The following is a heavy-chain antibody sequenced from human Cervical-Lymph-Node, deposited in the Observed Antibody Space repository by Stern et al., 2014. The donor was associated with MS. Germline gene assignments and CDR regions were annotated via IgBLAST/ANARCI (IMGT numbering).Heavy chain of an antibody. J-gene: IGHJ4*02. Sequence: VQLVESGPGLVKPSETLSLTCAVSGDSISSYTHYWAWIRQPPGKGLEWIGSVYYSGATYYNPSLKSPVTISVDTSKIHSPLGLTSVTAADTAVYYCAKHACTGAACPFDLWGQGTLVTVSS. CDR3: AKHACTGAACPFDL. V-gene: IGHV4-39*01. D-gene: IGHD2-8*02. CDR2: VYYSGAT. CDR1: GDSISSYTHY.